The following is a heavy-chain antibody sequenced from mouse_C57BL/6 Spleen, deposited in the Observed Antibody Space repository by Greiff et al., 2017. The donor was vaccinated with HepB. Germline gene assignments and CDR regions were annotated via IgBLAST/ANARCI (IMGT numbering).Heavy chain of an antibody. Sequence: EVKLQQSGPELVKPGASVKISCKASGYTFTDYYMNWVKQSHGKSLEWIGDINPNNGGTSYNQKFKGKATLTVDKSSSTAYMELRSLTSEDSAVYYCARRGYDYSFDYWGQGTTLTVSS. V-gene: IGHV1-26*01. D-gene: IGHD2-4*01. CDR3: ARRGYDYSFDY. J-gene: IGHJ2*01. CDR1: GYTFTDYY. CDR2: INPNNGGT.